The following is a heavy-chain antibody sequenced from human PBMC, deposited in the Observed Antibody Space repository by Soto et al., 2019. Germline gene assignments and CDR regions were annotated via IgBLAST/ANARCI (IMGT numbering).Heavy chain of an antibody. V-gene: IGHV2-5*01. CDR2: TYWNGDR. CDR1: GFSLTTSGMG. J-gene: IGHJ6*02. D-gene: IGHD1-20*01. CDR3: ARIKGITYDWIADGMDV. Sequence: SGPTLVNPTQTLTLTCTFSGFSLTTSGMGVGWIRQPPGKALEWLALTYWNGDRRYSPSLKSRVTTTTDTSKNQVVLTMANMDPVDTATYYCARIKGITYDWIADGMDVWGQGTTVTVSS.